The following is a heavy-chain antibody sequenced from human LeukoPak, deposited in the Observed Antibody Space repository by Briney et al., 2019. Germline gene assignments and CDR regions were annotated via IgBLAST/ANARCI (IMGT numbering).Heavy chain of an antibody. CDR3: AKGYSSSWSPYFDY. D-gene: IGHD6-13*01. V-gene: IGHV3-30*18. Sequence: PGGSLRLSCAASGFTFSNYGMHWVRQAPGKWLEWVAVISYGGSNEYYADSVKGRFTISRDNSKHTLYLQMNSLTVEDTAVYFCAKGYSSSWSPYFDYWGQGTLVTVSS. CDR2: ISYGGSNE. CDR1: GFTFSNYG. J-gene: IGHJ4*02.